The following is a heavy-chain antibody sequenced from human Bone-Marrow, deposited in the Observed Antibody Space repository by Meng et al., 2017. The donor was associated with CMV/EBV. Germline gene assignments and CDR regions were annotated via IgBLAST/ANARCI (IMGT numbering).Heavy chain of an antibody. Sequence: GGSLRLSCAASGFTFDDYAMHWVRQAPGKGLEWVSGISWNSGSIGYADSVKGRFTISRDNAKNSLYLQMNSLRVEDTAVYYCARYLRFAYFGMDVWGQGTTVTVSS. V-gene: IGHV3-9*01. CDR3: ARYLRFAYFGMDV. CDR2: ISWNSGSI. J-gene: IGHJ6*02. CDR1: GFTFDDYA. D-gene: IGHD3-3*01.